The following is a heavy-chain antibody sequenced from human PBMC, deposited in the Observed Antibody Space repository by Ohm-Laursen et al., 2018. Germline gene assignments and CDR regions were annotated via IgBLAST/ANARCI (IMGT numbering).Heavy chain of an antibody. D-gene: IGHD3-10*02. Sequence: GTLSLTCTVSGGSINDYYWNWIRQSPGKGLEWIGHISYSGSTNYNPSLKSRVTILLDTSKNHFPLKLSSVTAADTAVYYCARLGSGGYWGQGTLVTVSS. J-gene: IGHJ4*02. CDR1: GGSINDYY. V-gene: IGHV4-59*01. CDR2: ISYSGST. CDR3: ARLGSGGY.